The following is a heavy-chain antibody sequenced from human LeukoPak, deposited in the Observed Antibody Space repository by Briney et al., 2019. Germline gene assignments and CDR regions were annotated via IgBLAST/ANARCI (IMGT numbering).Heavy chain of an antibody. J-gene: IGHJ5*02. D-gene: IGHD6-19*01. V-gene: IGHV3-74*01. CDR1: GFTLSMYW. Sequence: PGGSLRLSCAASGFTLSMYWMHWVRQAPGKGLVWVSRINADGSGTGYADSVKGRFTISRDNAKNTLYLQMNSLRVEDTAVYYCARADLLGYSSGWYDQWGQGSLVTVSS. CDR2: INADGSGT. CDR3: ARADLLGYSSGWYDQ.